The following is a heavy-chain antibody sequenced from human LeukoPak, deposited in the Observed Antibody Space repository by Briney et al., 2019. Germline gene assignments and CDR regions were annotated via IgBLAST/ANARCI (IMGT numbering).Heavy chain of an antibody. D-gene: IGHD3-22*01. V-gene: IGHV3-23*01. CDR1: GFTFSSYA. J-gene: IGHJ4*02. CDR2: LSGSGYST. CDR3: ARDLLYYDSSGYSNY. Sequence: GGSLRLSCAASGFTFSSYAMSWVRQAPGRGLEWVSTLSGSGYSTYYEDSVKGRFTISRDNSKNTLFLQINSLRGEDTAVYYCARDLLYYDSSGYSNYWGQGTLVTVSS.